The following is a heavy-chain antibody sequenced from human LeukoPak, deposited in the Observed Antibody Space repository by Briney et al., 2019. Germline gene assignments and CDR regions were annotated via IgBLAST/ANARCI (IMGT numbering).Heavy chain of an antibody. CDR2: IIPILGIA. CDR1: GYTFTRYY. CDR3: ASPGRDENDAFDI. J-gene: IGHJ3*02. Sequence: GASVKVSCKASGYTFTRYYMHWVRQAPGQGLEWMGRIIPILGIANYAQKFQGRVTITADKSTSTAYMELSSLRSEDTAVYYCASPGRDENDAFDIWGQGTMVTVSS. D-gene: IGHD1-26*01. V-gene: IGHV1-69*02.